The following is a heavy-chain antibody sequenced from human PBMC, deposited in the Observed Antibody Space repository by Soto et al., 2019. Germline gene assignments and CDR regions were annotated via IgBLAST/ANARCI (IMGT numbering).Heavy chain of an antibody. CDR3: AKDPDSWNDDEHMVV. J-gene: IGHJ6*03. CDR2: ITGSGDST. D-gene: IGHD1-1*01. CDR1: GFTFSNYA. V-gene: IGHV3-23*01. Sequence: EVQVLESGGGLVQPGGSLRLSCAASGFTFSNYAMTWVRQAPGKRLEWVAAITGSGDSTYYADSVKGRFTISRDNSKNTLYLLMNSLRAEDTAVYYCAKDPDSWNDDEHMVVWGKGTTVTVSS.